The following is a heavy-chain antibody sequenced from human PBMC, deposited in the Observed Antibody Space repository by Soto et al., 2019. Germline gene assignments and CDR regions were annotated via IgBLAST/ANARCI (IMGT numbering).Heavy chain of an antibody. V-gene: IGHV1-18*01. D-gene: IGHD1-26*01. CDR3: ARVVGALGPWFDP. CDR2: ISAYNGTT. CDR1: GYTCTSYG. J-gene: IGHJ5*02. Sequence: QVQLVQSGGEVKKPGASVKVSCKASGYTCTSYGISWVRQATGQGFAWLGRISAYNGTTNYAQKLQGRVTMTPDTSTRTAYMEMRSLRSDDTAVYYCARVVGALGPWFDPWGQGTLVTVSS.